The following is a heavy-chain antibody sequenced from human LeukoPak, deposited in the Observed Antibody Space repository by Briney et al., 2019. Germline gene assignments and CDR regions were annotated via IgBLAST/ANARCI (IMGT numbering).Heavy chain of an antibody. J-gene: IGHJ6*03. CDR3: ARGGDCTNGVCYSYYMDV. Sequence: PSEPLSLTCTVSGGSISSYYWSWLRQPPGKGLEWIGYIYYSGSTNYNPSLKSRVTISVDTSKNQFSLKLSSVTAADTAVYYCARGGDCTNGVCYSYYMDVWGKGTTVTVSS. V-gene: IGHV4-59*01. CDR1: GGSISSYY. D-gene: IGHD2-8*01. CDR2: IYYSGST.